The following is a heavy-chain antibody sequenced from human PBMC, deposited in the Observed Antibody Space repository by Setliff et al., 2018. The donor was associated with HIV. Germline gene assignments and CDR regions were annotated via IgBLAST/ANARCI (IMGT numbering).Heavy chain of an antibody. CDR2: VYYSGTT. J-gene: IGHJ4*02. V-gene: IGHV4-59*01. Sequence: SETLSLTCSVSGGSLSSYYWSWIRQPPGKGLEWVGYVYYSGTTNYNPSLKSRVSMSVDTSKNQFSLRLSSVTAADTAVYYCARKYLVNVFDYWGQGMLVTVSS. CDR3: ARKYLVNVFDY. D-gene: IGHD3-22*01. CDR1: GGSLSSYY.